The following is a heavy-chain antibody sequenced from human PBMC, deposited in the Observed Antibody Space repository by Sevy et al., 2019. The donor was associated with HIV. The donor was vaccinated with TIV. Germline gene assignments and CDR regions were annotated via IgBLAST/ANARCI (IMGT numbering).Heavy chain of an antibody. CDR2: ISYDGSNK. J-gene: IGHJ4*02. V-gene: IGHV3-30-3*01. CDR3: VIDERHGLPDY. CDR1: GFMFSDYS. Sequence: GGSLRLSCAVSGFMFSDYSMHWIRQAPGKGLEWVTLISYDGSNKFYAGSVQGRFTISRDNSKNILFLQMNSVRDEDTAVYYCVIDERHGLPDYWGQRTLVTVSS.